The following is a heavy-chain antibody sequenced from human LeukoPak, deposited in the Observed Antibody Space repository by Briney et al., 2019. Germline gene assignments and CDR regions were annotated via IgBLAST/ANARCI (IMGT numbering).Heavy chain of an antibody. CDR3: ARVKSSGWGIGFAY. D-gene: IGHD6-19*01. V-gene: IGHV4-61*10. J-gene: IGHJ4*02. CDR1: GGSFSSESNY. Sequence: SSETLSLTYRVSGGSFSSESNYWTCIRQPAEKGLEWIGHICTSGSTNYNPSLKSRVTISVDTSKNQFSLKVSSVTAADTAVYYCARVKSSGWGIGFAYWGQGTLVTVSP. CDR2: ICTSGST.